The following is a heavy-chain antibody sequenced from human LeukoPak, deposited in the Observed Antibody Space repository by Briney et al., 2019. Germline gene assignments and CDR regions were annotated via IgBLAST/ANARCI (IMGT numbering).Heavy chain of an antibody. CDR1: GFTFSDYS. Sequence: GGSLRLSCTTSGFTFSDYSVNWVRQAPGKGLEWVSSINSRSNYIFYADSVKGRFTVSRDNAKNSLYLQMNSLRAEDTAVYFCARVASFRFYFDYWGQGTLVTVSS. J-gene: IGHJ4*02. D-gene: IGHD2/OR15-2a*01. CDR3: ARVASFRFYFDY. V-gene: IGHV3-21*04. CDR2: INSRSNYI.